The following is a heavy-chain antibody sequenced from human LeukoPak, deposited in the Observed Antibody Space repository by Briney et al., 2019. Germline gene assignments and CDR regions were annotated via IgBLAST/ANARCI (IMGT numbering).Heavy chain of an antibody. CDR3: ARSPRYQYCSGGSCYSHYLDY. D-gene: IGHD2-15*01. J-gene: IGHJ4*02. CDR1: GESFSGYY. V-gene: IGHV4-34*01. Sequence: PSETLSLTCAAHGESFSGYYWNWIRQPPGKGLEWIGEIDHTGSTNYISSLKSRMTISVDTSKNQFSLKLTSVTAADTAVYYCARSPRYQYCSGGSCYSHYLDYWGQGTLVTVSS. CDR2: IDHTGST.